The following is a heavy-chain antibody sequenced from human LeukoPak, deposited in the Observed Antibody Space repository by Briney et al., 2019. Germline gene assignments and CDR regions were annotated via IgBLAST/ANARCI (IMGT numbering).Heavy chain of an antibody. J-gene: IGHJ4*02. CDR2: IDGDESAT. V-gene: IGHV3-74*01. CDR1: GFTFDDYA. Sequence: GGSLRLSCAASGFTFDDYAMHWVRQAPGKGLIWVSRIDGDESATYYGDSVKGRFTISRDNAKNTLYLQMNSLRVEDTAVYYCVRTHSSGYYYFDSWGQGTLVTVSS. D-gene: IGHD3-22*01. CDR3: VRTHSSGYYYFDS.